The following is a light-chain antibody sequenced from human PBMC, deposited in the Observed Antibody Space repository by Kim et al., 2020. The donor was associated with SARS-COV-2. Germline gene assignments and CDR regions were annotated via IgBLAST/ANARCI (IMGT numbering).Light chain of an antibody. Sequence: SYELTQPSSVSVSPGQTARITCSGDVLAKKYARWFQQKPGQAPVLVIYKDSERPSGIPERFSGSSSGTTVTLTISGAQVEDEADYYCYSAADNNRVFGGGTQLTGL. CDR1: VLAKKY. V-gene: IGLV3-27*01. J-gene: IGLJ2*01. CDR2: KDS. CDR3: YSAADNNRV.